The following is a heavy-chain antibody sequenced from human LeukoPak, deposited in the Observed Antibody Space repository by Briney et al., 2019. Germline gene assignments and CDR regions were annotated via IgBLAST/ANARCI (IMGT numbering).Heavy chain of an antibody. V-gene: IGHV3-7*01. CDR1: GFTFNSYW. D-gene: IGHD3-9*01. Sequence: PGGSLRLSCVASGFTFNSYWMSWVRQAPGKGLEWVANIKEDGTEKYYVDSVRGRFTLSRDNAENSLYLQMSSLRAEDTAVYYCARDHHDVLTGYYSNYYNYYYMDVWGKGTTVTVSS. J-gene: IGHJ6*03. CDR2: IKEDGTEK. CDR3: ARDHHDVLTGYYSNYYNYYYMDV.